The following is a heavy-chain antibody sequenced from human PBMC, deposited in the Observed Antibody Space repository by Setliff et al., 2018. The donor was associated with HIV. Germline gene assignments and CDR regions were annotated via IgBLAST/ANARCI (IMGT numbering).Heavy chain of an antibody. D-gene: IGHD2-15*01. J-gene: IGHJ5*02. CDR2: ISNSGIT. CDR1: GASIRSHY. CDR3: TRVFPHPYCNSWFDP. Sequence: SETLSLTCSVSGASIRSHYWSWIRQPPGKGLEWIGSISNSGITYYSPSLKSRITIALDTSKNQFSLKLMSVSPADAAVYFCTRVFPHPYCNSWFDPWGQGTPVTVSS. V-gene: IGHV4-59*11.